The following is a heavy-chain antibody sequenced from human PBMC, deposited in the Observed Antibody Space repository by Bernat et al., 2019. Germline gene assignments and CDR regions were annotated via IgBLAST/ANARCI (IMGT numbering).Heavy chain of an antibody. CDR1: GGSISSGGYY. V-gene: IGHV4-31*03. CDR2: IYYSGST. D-gene: IGHD2-2*02. CDR3: ARDRYCSSTSCYTGDAFDI. J-gene: IGHJ3*02. Sequence: QVQLQESGPGLVKPSQTLSLTCTVSGGSISSGGYYWSWIRQHPGKCLEWIGYIYYSGSTYYNPSLKSRVTISVDTSKNQFSLKLSSVTAADTAVYYCARDRYCSSTSCYTGDAFDIWGQGTMVTVSS.